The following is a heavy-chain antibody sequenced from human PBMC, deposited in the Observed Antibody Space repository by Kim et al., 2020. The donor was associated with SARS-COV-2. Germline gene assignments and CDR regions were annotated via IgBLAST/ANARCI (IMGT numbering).Heavy chain of an antibody. CDR2: PGDSDT. V-gene: IGHV5-51*01. CDR3: ARIGDY. Sequence: PGDSDTKYSPSFQGQVTISADKSISTAYLQWSSLKASDTAMYYCARIGDYWGQGTLVTVSS. J-gene: IGHJ4*02. D-gene: IGHD2-15*01.